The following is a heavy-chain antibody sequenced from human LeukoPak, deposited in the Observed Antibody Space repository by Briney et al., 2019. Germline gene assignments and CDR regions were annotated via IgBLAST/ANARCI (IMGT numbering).Heavy chain of an antibody. V-gene: IGHV4-34*01. CDR1: GGSFSGYY. Sequence: SETLSLTCAVYGGSFSGYYWSWIRQPPGKGLEWIGEINHSGSTNYNPSLKSRVTISVDTSKNQFSLKLSSVTAADTAVYYCARDRHDAFDIWGQGTMVTVSS. CDR2: INHSGST. J-gene: IGHJ3*02. CDR3: ARDRHDAFDI.